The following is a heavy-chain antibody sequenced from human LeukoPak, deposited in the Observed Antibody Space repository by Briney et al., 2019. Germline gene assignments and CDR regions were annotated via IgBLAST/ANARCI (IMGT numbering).Heavy chain of an antibody. J-gene: IGHJ4*02. CDR2: ISGSGGST. Sequence: ETLSLXCTVSGGSISSYYWSWVRQAPGKGLEWVPAISGSGGSTYYADSVKGRFTISRDNSKNTLYLQMNSLRAEDTAVYYSAKVMDIVVVVAATSDYWGQGTLVTVSS. CDR1: GGSISSYY. D-gene: IGHD2-15*01. V-gene: IGHV3-23*01. CDR3: AKVMDIVVVVAATSDY.